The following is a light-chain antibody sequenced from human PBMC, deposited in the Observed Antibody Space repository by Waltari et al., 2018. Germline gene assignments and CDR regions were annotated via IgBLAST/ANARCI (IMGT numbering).Light chain of an antibody. CDR1: SSNIGGGYD. CDR2: ATK. Sequence: QSLLTQPPSVSGAPGQRVTISCTGSSSNIGGGYDVHWYQQLPGAAPKLLIYATKNRPSGVPDRFSGSKSGTSASLVITGLQTEDEADYYCQTYDGTLSAPYVFGTGT. J-gene: IGLJ1*01. CDR3: QTYDGTLSAPYV. V-gene: IGLV1-40*01.